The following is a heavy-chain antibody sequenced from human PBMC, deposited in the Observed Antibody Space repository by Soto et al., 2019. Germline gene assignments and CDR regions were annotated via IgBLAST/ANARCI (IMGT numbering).Heavy chain of an antibody. CDR2: ISYDESNN. CDR3: AKDHCGGVACYFDS. Sequence: QVQLVESGGGVVQPGRSLRLPCAASGFTFSRFGMHWVRQAPGKGLEWVAFISYDESNNYYADSVKGRFTISRDNSKNTLFLEMNSLRAEDTAVYFCAKDHCGGVACYFDSWGQGTLVTVSS. D-gene: IGHD2-21*01. V-gene: IGHV3-30*18. CDR1: GFTFSRFG. J-gene: IGHJ4*02.